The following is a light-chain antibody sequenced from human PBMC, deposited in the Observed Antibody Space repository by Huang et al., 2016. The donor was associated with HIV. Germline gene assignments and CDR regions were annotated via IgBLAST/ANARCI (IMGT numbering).Light chain of an antibody. V-gene: IGKV3-20*01. CDR1: QTVGH. CDR3: QQYGSTPRT. CDR2: GAS. Sequence: EIVLTQSPAPLSLSPGERATLSCRASQTVGHLAWYQQKPGQAPRLLIYGASTRAPGISDRFSGSGSGTDFTLIISRLELEDFAVYYCQQYGSTPRTFGQGTKVDI. J-gene: IGKJ1*01.